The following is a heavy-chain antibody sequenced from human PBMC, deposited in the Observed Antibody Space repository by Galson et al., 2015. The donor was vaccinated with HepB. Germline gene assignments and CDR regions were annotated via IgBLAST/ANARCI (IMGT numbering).Heavy chain of an antibody. D-gene: IGHD6-19*01. CDR1: GYTFTGYY. J-gene: IGHJ3*02. V-gene: IGHV1-2*06. CDR3: ASKNRSGWLDAFDI. CDR2: INPNSGGT. Sequence: SVKVSCKASGYTFTGYYMHWVRQAPGQGLEWMGRINPNSGGTNYAQKFQGRVTMTRDTSISTAYMELSRLRSDDTAVYYCASKNRSGWLDAFDIWGQGTMVTVSS.